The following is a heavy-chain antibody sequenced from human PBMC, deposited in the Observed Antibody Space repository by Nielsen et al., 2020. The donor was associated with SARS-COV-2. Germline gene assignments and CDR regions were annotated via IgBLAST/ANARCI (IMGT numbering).Heavy chain of an antibody. V-gene: IGHV4-39*07. D-gene: IGHD5-12*01. CDR3: ARDSTGGYSGYGDY. Sequence: SETLSLTCTVSGDSISSDKFYWGWIRQRTGKGLEWIGSVSHNANTYYRPSLTSRVTISVDTSKNQFSLKLSSVTAEDTAVYYCARDSTGGYSGYGDYWGQGTLVTVSS. J-gene: IGHJ4*02. CDR2: VSHNANT. CDR1: GDSISSDKFY.